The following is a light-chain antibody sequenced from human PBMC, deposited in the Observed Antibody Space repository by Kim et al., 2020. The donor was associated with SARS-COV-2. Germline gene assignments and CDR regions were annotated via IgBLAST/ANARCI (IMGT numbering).Light chain of an antibody. V-gene: IGKV3-15*01. CDR1: QSVNSN. J-gene: IGKJ4*01. Sequence: EIVMTQSPATLSVSPGDGATLSCRASQSVNSNLAWYQQKPGQAPRLLIYGASTRATGIPARFSGSGSGTEFTLTISSLQSEDFAVYYCQQYNNWPLTFGGGTKLEI. CDR2: GAS. CDR3: QQYNNWPLT.